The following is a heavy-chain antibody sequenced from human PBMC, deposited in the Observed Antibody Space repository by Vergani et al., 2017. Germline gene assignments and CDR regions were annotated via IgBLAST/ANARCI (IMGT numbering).Heavy chain of an antibody. CDR1: GGSFSGYY. CDR3: ARGPFRGYYPRPYIDC. CDR2: INHSGST. V-gene: IGHV4-34*01. J-gene: IGHJ4*02. D-gene: IGHD3-22*01. Sequence: QVQLQQWGAGLLKPSETLSLTCAVYGGSFSGYYWSWIRQPPGKGLEWIGEINHSGSTNYNPSLKSRVTISVDTSKNQFSLKLSSVTAADTAVHYCARGPFRGYYPRPYIDCWGQGTLVTVSS.